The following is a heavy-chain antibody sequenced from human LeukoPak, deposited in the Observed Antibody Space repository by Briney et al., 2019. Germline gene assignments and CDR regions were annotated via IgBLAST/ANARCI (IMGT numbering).Heavy chain of an antibody. V-gene: IGHV4-39*07. J-gene: IGHJ6*03. D-gene: IGHD5-18*01. Sequence: SETLSLTCTVSGGSISSSTYYWAWVRQPPGKGLEWIASIYYSGTTYYNPSLKSRVTISLDTSRNQFSLKLSSVTAADTAVYYCARGPRGYTFRKYYYYYMDVWDKGTTVTVSS. CDR1: GGSISSSTYY. CDR3: ARGPRGYTFRKYYYYYMDV. CDR2: IYYSGTT.